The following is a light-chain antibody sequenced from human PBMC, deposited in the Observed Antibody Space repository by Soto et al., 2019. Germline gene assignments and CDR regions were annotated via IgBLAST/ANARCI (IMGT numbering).Light chain of an antibody. V-gene: IGKV1-5*01. CDR1: QSISSW. CDR3: QQYNSYSPIT. Sequence: DIQMTQSPSTPSASVGDRVTITCRASQSISSWLAWYQQKPGKAPKLLIYDASSLESGVPSRFSGSGSGTEFTLTISSLQPDYFATYYCQQYNSYSPITFGQGTRLEIK. J-gene: IGKJ5*01. CDR2: DAS.